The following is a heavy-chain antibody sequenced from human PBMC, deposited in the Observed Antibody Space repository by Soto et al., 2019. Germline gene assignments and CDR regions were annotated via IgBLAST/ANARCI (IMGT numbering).Heavy chain of an antibody. CDR3: TTDPGDYEDF. J-gene: IGHJ4*02. D-gene: IGHD4-17*01. V-gene: IGHV3-15*01. CDR2: IKNKKDGETT. CDR1: GLTFRNAW. Sequence: PGGSLRLSCAASGLTFRNAWMSWVRVRQAPGRGLEWVGRIKNKKDGETTDYAAPVKGRFTISRDDSTNTLYLQMNSLRTEDTAVYYCTTDPGDYEDFWGQGAQVTVSS.